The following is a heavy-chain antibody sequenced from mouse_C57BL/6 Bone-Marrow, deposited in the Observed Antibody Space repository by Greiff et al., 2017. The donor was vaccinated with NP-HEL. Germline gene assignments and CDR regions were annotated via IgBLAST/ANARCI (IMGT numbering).Heavy chain of an antibody. J-gene: IGHJ2*01. CDR1: GYSFTGYF. CDR3: ARGRALLSDY. D-gene: IGHD2-1*01. V-gene: IGHV1-20*01. Sequence: EVKLQESGPELVKPGDSVKISCKASGYSFTGYFLNWVMQSHGKSLEWIGRINPYNGDTFYNQKFKGKATLTVDTSSSTAYMQLSSLTSEDSAVYYCARGRALLSDYWDQGTTLTVSS. CDR2: INPYNGDT.